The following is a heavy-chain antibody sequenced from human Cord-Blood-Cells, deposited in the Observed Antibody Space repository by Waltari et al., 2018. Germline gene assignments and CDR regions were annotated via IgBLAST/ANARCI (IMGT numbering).Heavy chain of an antibody. V-gene: IGHV1-69*09. J-gene: IGHJ5*02. D-gene: IGHD6-13*01. Sequence: QVQLVQSGAEVKKPGSSVNVYCKASGVTFSSYAIRWLRQAPVHGLEWIGRIIPILGIANYAQKFQGRVTITADKSTSTAYMELSSLRSEDTAVYYCARGVRGSSSWYVHNWFDPWGQGTLVTVSS. CDR3: ARGVRGSSSWYVHNWFDP. CDR2: IIPILGIA. CDR1: GVTFSSYA.